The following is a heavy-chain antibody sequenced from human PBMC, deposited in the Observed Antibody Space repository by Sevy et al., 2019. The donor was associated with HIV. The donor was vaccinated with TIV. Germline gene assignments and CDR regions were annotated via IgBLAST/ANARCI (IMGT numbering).Heavy chain of an antibody. Sequence: GGSLRLSCVASGFTFSNYAMSWVRQAPGKGLEWLSVIIASGSTYYADSVKGRFTIYRDNSNNMLYLQMNSLRVEDTALYYCAKDPGHCSSTTCYTTYWGQGTLVTVSS. CDR2: IIASGST. J-gene: IGHJ4*02. CDR1: GFTFSNYA. D-gene: IGHD2-2*02. CDR3: AKDPGHCSSTTCYTTY. V-gene: IGHV3-23*01.